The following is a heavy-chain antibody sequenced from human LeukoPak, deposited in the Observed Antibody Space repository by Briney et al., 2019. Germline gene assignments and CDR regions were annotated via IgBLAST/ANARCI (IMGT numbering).Heavy chain of an antibody. J-gene: IGHJ5*02. Sequence: GGSLRLSGPASGFTFSSYAMSWVRQPPGKGLDWVSAISGSGGSTYYADSVKGRFTISRDNSKNTLYLQMNSLRAEDTAVYYCAKAPGSSSWGDWFDPWGQGTLVTVSS. CDR2: ISGSGGST. D-gene: IGHD6-13*01. CDR1: GFTFSSYA. V-gene: IGHV3-23*01. CDR3: AKAPGSSSWGDWFDP.